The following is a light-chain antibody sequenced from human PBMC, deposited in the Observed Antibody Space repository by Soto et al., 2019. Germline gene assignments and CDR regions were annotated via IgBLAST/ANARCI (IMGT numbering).Light chain of an antibody. Sequence: EIVMTQSPATLSVSPGERATLSFRAIQSVSSSLFWYQQKPGQAPSLLIYGASTRATGIPARFSGSGSGTEFTLTISSLQSEDFAVYYCQDHYNGXPWTFGQGTKV. CDR1: QSVSSS. CDR3: QDHYNGXPWT. V-gene: IGKV3-15*01. CDR2: GAS. J-gene: IGKJ1*01.